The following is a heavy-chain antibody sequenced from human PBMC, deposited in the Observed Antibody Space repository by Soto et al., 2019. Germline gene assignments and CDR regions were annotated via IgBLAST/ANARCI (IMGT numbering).Heavy chain of an antibody. V-gene: IGHV4-59*08. Sequence: SETLSLTCTVSGGSISSYYWSWIRQPPGKGLEWIGYIYYSGSTNYNPSLKSRVTISVDTSKNQFSLKLSSVTAADTAVYYFARHMDYTTIGFDYWGQGTLVTVSS. CDR3: ARHMDYTTIGFDY. J-gene: IGHJ4*02. D-gene: IGHD4-4*01. CDR1: GGSISSYY. CDR2: IYYSGST.